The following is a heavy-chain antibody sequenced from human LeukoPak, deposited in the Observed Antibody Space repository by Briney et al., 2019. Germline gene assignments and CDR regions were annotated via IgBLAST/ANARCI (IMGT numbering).Heavy chain of an antibody. J-gene: IGHJ5*02. Sequence: PGGSLRLSCAASGFTFSVSAVHWVRQASGKGLEWVGRIKSRAYNYATAYGASVKGRFTLSRDDSKNTAYLQMNSLKTEDTAVYYCTRLDRDSCSGGYCYFDPWGQGTLVTVSS. CDR2: IKSRAYNYAT. V-gene: IGHV3-73*01. CDR1: GFTFSVSA. CDR3: TRLDRDSCSGGYCYFDP. D-gene: IGHD2-21*01.